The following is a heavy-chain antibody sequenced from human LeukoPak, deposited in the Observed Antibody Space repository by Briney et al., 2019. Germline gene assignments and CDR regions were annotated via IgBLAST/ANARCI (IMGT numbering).Heavy chain of an antibody. Sequence: GASVKVSCKASGYAFSSYAMNWVRQAPGQGPEWMGWINTNTGHPTYAQGCTGRFVFSLDTSVSTAYLQISSLKAEDTAVYYCARGPQEAVALDFDYWGQGTLVTVSS. CDR1: GYAFSSYA. J-gene: IGHJ4*02. CDR2: INTNTGHP. D-gene: IGHD6-13*01. V-gene: IGHV7-4-1*02. CDR3: ARGPQEAVALDFDY.